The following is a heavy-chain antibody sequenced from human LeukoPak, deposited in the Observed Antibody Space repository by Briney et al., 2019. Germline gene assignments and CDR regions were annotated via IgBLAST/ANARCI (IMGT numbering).Heavy chain of an antibody. CDR1: GFTFSSYA. J-gene: IGHJ4*02. Sequence: GGSLRLSCAASGFTFSSYAMHWVRQAPGKGLEWVAVISYDGSNKYYADSVKGRFTISRDNSKSTLYLQMNSLRAEDTAVYYCARDPDYGESRTRLDYWGQGTLVTVSS. CDR3: ARDPDYGESRTRLDY. CDR2: ISYDGSNK. V-gene: IGHV3-30-3*01. D-gene: IGHD4-17*01.